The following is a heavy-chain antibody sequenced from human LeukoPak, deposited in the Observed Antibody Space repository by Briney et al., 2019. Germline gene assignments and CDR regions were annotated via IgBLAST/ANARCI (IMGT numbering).Heavy chain of an antibody. J-gene: IGHJ4*02. Sequence: GGSLRLSCAASGFNFSSFVMHWVRQAPGKGLGWVAVIWYDGSNKYYADSVKGRFTISRDNSKNTLYLQMNSLRAEDTAVYYCARGPSAYPKCFDYWGQGTLVTVSS. CDR3: ARGPSAYPKCFDY. CDR1: GFNFSSFV. D-gene: IGHD5-12*01. V-gene: IGHV3-33*01. CDR2: IWYDGSNK.